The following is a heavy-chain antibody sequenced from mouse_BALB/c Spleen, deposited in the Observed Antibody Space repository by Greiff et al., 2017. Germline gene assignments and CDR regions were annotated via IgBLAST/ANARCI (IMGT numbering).Heavy chain of an antibody. J-gene: IGHJ4*01. V-gene: IGHV2-2*02. D-gene: IGHD2-10*01. Sequence: QVQLKESGPGLVQPSQSLSITCTVSGFSLTSYGVHWVRQSPGKGLEWLGVIWSGGSTDYNAAFISRLSISKDNSKSQVFFKMNSLQANDTAIYYCARNTYYGNYVSEDYWGQGTSVTVSS. CDR3: ARNTYYGNYVSEDY. CDR2: IWSGGST. CDR1: GFSLTSYG.